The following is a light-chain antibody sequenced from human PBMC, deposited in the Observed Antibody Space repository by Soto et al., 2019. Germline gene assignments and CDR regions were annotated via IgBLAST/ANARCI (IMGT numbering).Light chain of an antibody. Sequence: DIQMNQSPSTLSASVGDRVTITCRASQSIGDSLAWYQQKPGKAPYLLISDVSSLERGVPSRFSGSGSGTEITLTSSSMQPDDFATFYCQQYNGYSRTLGQGTKV. V-gene: IGKV1-5*01. J-gene: IGKJ1*01. CDR2: DVS. CDR3: QQYNGYSRT. CDR1: QSIGDS.